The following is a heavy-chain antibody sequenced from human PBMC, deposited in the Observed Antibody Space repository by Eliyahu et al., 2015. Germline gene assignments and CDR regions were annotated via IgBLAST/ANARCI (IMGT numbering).Heavy chain of an antibody. CDR3: ARVSAAVTDWGAFDI. J-gene: IGHJ3*02. V-gene: IGHV3-21*02. D-gene: IGHD6-13*01. Sequence: EVQLVESGGGLVKPGGSLRLSCAXSGFTFSSYNINWVRQAPGKGLEWVSSISSNSTYIYYADSMKGRFTISRDNAKNSLYLQMNSLRAEDTAVYYCARVSAAVTDWGAFDIWGQGTMVTVSS. CDR2: ISSNSTYI. CDR1: GFTFSSYN.